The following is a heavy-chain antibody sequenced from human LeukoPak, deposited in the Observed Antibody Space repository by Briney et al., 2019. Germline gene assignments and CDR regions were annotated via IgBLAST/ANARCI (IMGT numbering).Heavy chain of an antibody. CDR3: AKGEAFGFYGDYFDY. J-gene: IGHJ4*02. CDR1: GFTFSSYA. D-gene: IGHD2/OR15-2a*01. V-gene: IGHV3-23*01. CDR2: ISGSGGST. Sequence: QPGGSLRLSCVASGFTFSSYAMSWVRQAPGKGLEWVSAISGSGGSTYYADSVKGRFTISRDNSKNTLYLQMNSLRAEDTAVYYCAKGEAFGFYGDYFDYWGQGTLVTVSS.